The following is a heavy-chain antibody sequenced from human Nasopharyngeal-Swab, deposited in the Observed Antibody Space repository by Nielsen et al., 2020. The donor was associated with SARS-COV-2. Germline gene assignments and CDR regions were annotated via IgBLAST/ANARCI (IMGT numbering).Heavy chain of an antibody. D-gene: IGHD4-17*01. Sequence: WIRQPPGKGLEWVGRIKSKTDGGTTDYAAPVKGRFTISRDDSKNTLYLQMNSLKTEDTAVYYCTIDGTTTVTTWVDVWGKGTTVTVSS. V-gene: IGHV3-15*07. CDR2: IKSKTDGGTT. J-gene: IGHJ6*04. CDR3: TIDGTTTVTTWVDV.